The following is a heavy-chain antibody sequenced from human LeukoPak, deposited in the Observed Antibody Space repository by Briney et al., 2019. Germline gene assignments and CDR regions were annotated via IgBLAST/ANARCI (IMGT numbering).Heavy chain of an antibody. J-gene: IGHJ5*02. V-gene: IGHV3-74*01. D-gene: IGHD3-10*01. CDR1: GFTFSSYW. CDR2: IDTDGSTT. CDR3: ARDSGNWLDP. Sequence: GGSLRLSCAASGFTFSSYWMHWVRQAPGKGLMWVSRIDTDGSTTIYADSVKGRFTISRDNAKNTLYLQMNSLRAEDTAVYYCARDSGNWLDPWGQGTLVTV.